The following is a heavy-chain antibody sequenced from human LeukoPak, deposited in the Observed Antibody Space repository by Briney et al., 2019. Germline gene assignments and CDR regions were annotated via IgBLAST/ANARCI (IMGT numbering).Heavy chain of an antibody. J-gene: IGHJ4*02. CDR1: GGIFINYA. CDR2: IIPIFGTA. V-gene: IGHV1-69*01. Sequence: SVKVSFTASGGIFINYAISWVRQAPGQGLEWMGGIIPIFGTANYAQKFQGRVTITADGSTSTAYIELSTLRSEDTAEYYGSISETYLGLVTLDYGVQGTLVTVSS. D-gene: IGHD5-18*01. CDR3: SISETYLGLVTLDY.